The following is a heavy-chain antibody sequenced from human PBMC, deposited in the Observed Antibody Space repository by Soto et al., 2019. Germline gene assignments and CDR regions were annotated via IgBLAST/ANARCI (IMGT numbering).Heavy chain of an antibody. CDR3: ARDGGPRYYYDSSGYYYYYGMDV. CDR1: GFTVSSNY. J-gene: IGHJ6*02. V-gene: IGHV3-66*01. Sequence: GGSLRLSCAASGFTVSSNYMSWVRQAPGKGLEWVSVIYSGGSTYYADSVKGRFTISRDNSKNTLYLQMNSLRAEDTAVYYCARDGGPRYYYDSSGYYYYYGMDVWGQGTTVTVSS. D-gene: IGHD3-22*01. CDR2: IYSGGST.